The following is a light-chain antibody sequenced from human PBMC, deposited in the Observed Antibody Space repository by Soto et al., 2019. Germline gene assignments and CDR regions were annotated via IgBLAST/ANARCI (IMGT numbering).Light chain of an antibody. CDR1: SSDVGSYNL. J-gene: IGLJ1*01. CDR2: KGS. V-gene: IGLV2-23*01. CDR3: CSYAGSGTYV. Sequence: QSALTQPASVSGSPGQSITISCTGTSSDVGSYNLVSWYQQHPGKAPKLIIYKGSKRPSGVSNRFSGSKSGNTASLTISGLQAEDEADYYCCSYAGSGTYVFGTGTKVTVL.